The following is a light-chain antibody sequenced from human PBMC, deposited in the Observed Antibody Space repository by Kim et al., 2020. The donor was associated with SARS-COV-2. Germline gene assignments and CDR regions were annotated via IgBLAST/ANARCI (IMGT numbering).Light chain of an antibody. V-gene: IGKV3-11*01. CDR2: DAS. CDR1: QGVGTY. J-gene: IGKJ4*01. Sequence: SCPPADGATLSCRASQGVGTYVAWYQQKRGQPPRLLIYDASTRATGIQARFSGGGSGTDFILSISSLEPEDFAVYYCQQRGHWLTFGGGTKVDIK. CDR3: QQRGHWLT.